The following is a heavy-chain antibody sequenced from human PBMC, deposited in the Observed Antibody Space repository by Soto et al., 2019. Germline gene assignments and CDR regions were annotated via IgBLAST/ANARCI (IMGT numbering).Heavy chain of an antibody. V-gene: IGHV3-23*01. Sequence: EVQLLESGGGLVQPGGSLRLSCAASGFTFNNYAMTWVRQAPGKGLEWVSAISGGGDTTSYADSVKGRFTVSRDGPKNTLYLQMSSLSAEDTALYYCAKGRGGSGSLTPRVDFWGQGTLVTVSS. J-gene: IGHJ4*02. D-gene: IGHD3-10*01. CDR3: AKGRGGSGSLTPRVDF. CDR1: GFTFNNYA. CDR2: ISGGGDTT.